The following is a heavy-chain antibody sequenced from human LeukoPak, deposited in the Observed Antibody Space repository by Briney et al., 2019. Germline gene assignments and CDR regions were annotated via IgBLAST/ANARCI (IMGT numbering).Heavy chain of an antibody. CDR1: GYSFTNYW. V-gene: IGHV5-51*01. Sequence: GESLKISCKGSGYSFTNYWIGWVRQMPGKGLEWMGGIFPIDSDTRYSPSFHGQVTISADKSISTAYLQWSSLKASDTAMYYCARRSAVAGRFNDFDYWGQGTLVTVSS. CDR3: ARRSAVAGRFNDFDY. J-gene: IGHJ4*02. D-gene: IGHD6-19*01. CDR2: IFPIDSDT.